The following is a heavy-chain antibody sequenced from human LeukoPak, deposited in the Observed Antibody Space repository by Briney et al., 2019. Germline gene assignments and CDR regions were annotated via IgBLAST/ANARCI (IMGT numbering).Heavy chain of an antibody. D-gene: IGHD2-15*01. V-gene: IGHV1-46*01. Sequence: ASVNVSCTASGYTFTSYYMHWVRQAPGQGLEWVGIINPSSGSTTYAQRFQGRVTMTRDTSTSTVYMELSSLRSEDTAVYCCARGHCSGGRCYYYYYGMDVWGQGTTVTVSS. J-gene: IGHJ6*02. CDR2: INPSSGST. CDR1: GYTFTSYY. CDR3: ARGHCSGGRCYYYYYGMDV.